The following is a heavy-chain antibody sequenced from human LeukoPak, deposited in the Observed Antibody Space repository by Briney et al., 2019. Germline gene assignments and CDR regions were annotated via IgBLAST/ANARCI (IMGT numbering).Heavy chain of an antibody. CDR1: GFTFSSYW. CDR2: INGDGSTT. J-gene: IGHJ6*02. D-gene: IGHD4-23*01. V-gene: IGHV3-74*01. CDR3: ARGGGPSGSVVGMDV. Sequence: TGGYLRLSCAASGFTFSSYWMHWVRQAPGKGLVWVSRINGDGSTTNYADSVKGRFTISRDNAKNALYLQMSSLRADDTAVYYCARGGGPSGSVVGMDVWGQGTTVTVSS.